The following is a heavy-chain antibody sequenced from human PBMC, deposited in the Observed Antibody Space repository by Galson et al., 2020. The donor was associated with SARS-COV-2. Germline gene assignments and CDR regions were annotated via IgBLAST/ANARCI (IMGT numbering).Heavy chain of an antibody. CDR1: GFTVSSYY. Sequence: GGSLRLSCAASGFTVSSYYMSWVRQAPGKGLEWVSVIYSDGSTYYADSVKCRFTISRDNSKNTLYLQMNSLRAEDTAVYYCARDSRQYGSGPFYGMDVWGQGTTVTVSS. J-gene: IGHJ6*02. CDR2: IYSDGST. V-gene: IGHV3-53*01. D-gene: IGHD3-10*01. CDR3: ARDSRQYGSGPFYGMDV.